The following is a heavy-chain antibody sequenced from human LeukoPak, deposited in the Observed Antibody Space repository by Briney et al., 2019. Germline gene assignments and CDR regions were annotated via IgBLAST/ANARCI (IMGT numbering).Heavy chain of an antibody. CDR2: IIPIFGTA. V-gene: IGHV1-69*13. D-gene: IGHD4-23*01. CDR3: ANDRRDYGGNDYYYCYMDV. CDR1: GGTIRSYA. Sequence: SVKVSCKASGGTIRSYAITWVRQAPGQGLEWMGGIIPIFGTANYARKFQDRVTITADESQSTAYMELSSMRYEDTAVYYCANDRRDYGGNDYYYCYMDVWGKGTTVTVSS. J-gene: IGHJ6*03.